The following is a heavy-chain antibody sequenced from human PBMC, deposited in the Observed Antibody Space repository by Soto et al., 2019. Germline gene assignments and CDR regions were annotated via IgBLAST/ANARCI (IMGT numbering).Heavy chain of an antibody. J-gene: IGHJ4*02. CDR1: GGSFSGYY. CDR3: ARGGSMITFGGVIATFDY. CDR2: INHSGST. D-gene: IGHD3-16*02. Sequence: SETLSLTCAVYGGSFSGYYWSWIRQPPGKGLEWIGEINHSGSTNYNPSLKSRVTISVDTSKNQFSLKLSSVTAADTAVYYCARGGSMITFGGVIATFDYWGQGTLVTVS. V-gene: IGHV4-34*01.